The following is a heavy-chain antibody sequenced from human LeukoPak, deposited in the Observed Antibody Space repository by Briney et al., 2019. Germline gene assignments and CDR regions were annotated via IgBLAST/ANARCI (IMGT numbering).Heavy chain of an antibody. V-gene: IGHV4-39*01. CDR3: AKQQLVRCFDY. CDR1: GGSITSSSYY. D-gene: IGHD6-13*01. Sequence: PSDPLSLTCTVSGGSITSSSYYWGWIRQPPGKGLEWIGSIFYSGSTYYNPSLKSRVTISVDTSKTQFSLKLSSVTAADTAVYYCAKQQLVRCFDYWGQGTLVTVSS. J-gene: IGHJ4*02. CDR2: IFYSGST.